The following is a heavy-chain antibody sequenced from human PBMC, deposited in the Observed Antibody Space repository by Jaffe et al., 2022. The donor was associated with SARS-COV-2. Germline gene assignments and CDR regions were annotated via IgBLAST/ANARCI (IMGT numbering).Heavy chain of an antibody. J-gene: IGHJ4*02. Sequence: EVQLVESGGGLVQPGGSLRLSCAASGFTFSSYSMNWVRQAPGKGLEWVSYISSSSSTIYYADSVKGRFTISRDNAKNSLYLQMNSLRAEDTAVYYCARLRGGLRSFNDYWGQGTLVTVSS. CDR2: ISSSSSTI. CDR3: ARLRGGLRSFNDY. V-gene: IGHV3-48*01. D-gene: IGHD4-17*01. CDR1: GFTFSSYS.